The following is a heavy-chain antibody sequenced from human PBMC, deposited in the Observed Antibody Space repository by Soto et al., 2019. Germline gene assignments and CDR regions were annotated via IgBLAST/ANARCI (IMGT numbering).Heavy chain of an antibody. Sequence: SETLSLTCAVSGGSISSGGYSWSWIRQPPGKGLEWIGYIYHSGSTYYNPSLKSRVTISVDRSKNQFSLKLSSVTAADTAVYYCARAGRGYSGYDYPFYFDYWGQGTLVTVSS. J-gene: IGHJ4*02. CDR2: IYHSGST. D-gene: IGHD5-12*01. CDR1: GGSISSGGYS. V-gene: IGHV4-30-2*01. CDR3: ARAGRGYSGYDYPFYFDY.